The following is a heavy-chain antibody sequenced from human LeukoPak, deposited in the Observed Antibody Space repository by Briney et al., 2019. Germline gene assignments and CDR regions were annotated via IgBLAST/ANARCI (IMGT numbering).Heavy chain of an antibody. Sequence: GGSLRLSCVASGFTFSRYAMHWVRLAPGKGLEWVAVISYDGSNKYYADSVKGRFTISRDNSKNTLSLQMNSLRAEDTAVYYCAKGIELWLTYFDHWGQGTLATASS. J-gene: IGHJ4*02. CDR1: GFTFSRYA. CDR2: ISYDGSNK. CDR3: AKGIELWLTYFDH. V-gene: IGHV3-30-3*01. D-gene: IGHD5-18*01.